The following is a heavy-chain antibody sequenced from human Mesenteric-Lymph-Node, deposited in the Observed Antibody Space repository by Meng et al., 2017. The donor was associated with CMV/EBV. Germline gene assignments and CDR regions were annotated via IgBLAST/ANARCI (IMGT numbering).Heavy chain of an antibody. V-gene: IGHV3-73*01. D-gene: IGHD1/OR15-1a*01. CDR3: TGLNTD. Sequence: LTLSCAASGFTFSGSAMHWVRQASGKGLEWIGRIRSKANNYATAYAASVKGRFTISRDDSKNTAYLQMNSLKSEDTAVYYCTGLNTDWGQGTLVTVSS. J-gene: IGHJ4*02. CDR1: GFTFSGSA. CDR2: IRSKANNYAT.